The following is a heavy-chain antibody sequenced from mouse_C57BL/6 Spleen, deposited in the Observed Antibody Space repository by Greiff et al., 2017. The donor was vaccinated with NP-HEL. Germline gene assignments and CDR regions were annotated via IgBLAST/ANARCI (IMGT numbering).Heavy chain of an antibody. Sequence: QVQLQQSGPELVKPGASVKISCKASGYAFSSSWMNWVKQRPGKGLEWIGRIYPGDGDTNYNGKFKGKATLTADKSSSTAYMQLSSLTSEDSAVYFCARELRQYYFDYWGQGTTLTVSS. CDR2: IYPGDGDT. CDR1: GYAFSSSW. D-gene: IGHD1-1*01. CDR3: ARELRQYYFDY. V-gene: IGHV1-82*01. J-gene: IGHJ2*01.